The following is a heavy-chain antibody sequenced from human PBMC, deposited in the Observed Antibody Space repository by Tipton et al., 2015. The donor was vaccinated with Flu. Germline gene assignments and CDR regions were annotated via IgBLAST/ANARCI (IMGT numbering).Heavy chain of an antibody. J-gene: IGHJ6*04. Sequence: SLRLSCAASGFTFSNYDISWVRQAPGKGLQWGSAITAGGYLYYADFVKGRFTISRDNFQNMVYLQMNSLRAEDTAVYYCARKVGDVWGKGTTVTVSS. V-gene: IGHV3-23*01. CDR1: GFTFSNYD. CDR3: ARKVGDV. CDR2: ITAGGYL.